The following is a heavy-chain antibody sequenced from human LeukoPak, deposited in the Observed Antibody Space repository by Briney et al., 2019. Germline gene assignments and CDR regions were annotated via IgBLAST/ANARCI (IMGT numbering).Heavy chain of an antibody. CDR1: GFTFSGYA. J-gene: IGHJ4*02. CDR2: IVGGGRST. D-gene: IGHD6-19*01. CDR3: AKARLSTGWAYNDY. Sequence: PGGSLRLSCAASGFTFSGYAMSWVRQAPGKRLEWVSAIVGGGRSTFYADSVKGRFTISRDNSRNTVFLQTNGLRAEDTAVYFCAKARLSTGWAYNDYWGQGTLVTVSS. V-gene: IGHV3-23*01.